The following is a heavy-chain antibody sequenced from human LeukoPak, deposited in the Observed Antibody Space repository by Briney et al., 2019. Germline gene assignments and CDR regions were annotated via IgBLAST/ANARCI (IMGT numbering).Heavy chain of an antibody. CDR1: GYTFTNYD. V-gene: IGHV1-8*01. D-gene: IGHD2-2*01. Sequence: ASVKVSCKTSGYTFTNYDINWVRQATGQGLEWMGWMNPNSGNAGYAQKFQGRVTMTRNTSISTAYMELSSLRSEDTAVYYCARPHCSSTDCHPPEWFDPWGQGTLVTVSS. CDR3: ARPHCSSTDCHPPEWFDP. CDR2: MNPNSGNA. J-gene: IGHJ5*02.